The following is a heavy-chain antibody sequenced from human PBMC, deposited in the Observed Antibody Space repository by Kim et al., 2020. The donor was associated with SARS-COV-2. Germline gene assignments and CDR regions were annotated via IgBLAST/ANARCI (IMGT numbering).Heavy chain of an antibody. J-gene: IGHJ5*01. D-gene: IGHD3-9*01. CDR1: GGSIISSSYY. Sequence: SETLSLNCSVSGGSIISSSYYWGWIRQPPGKGLEWIGSIYYSGSTYYNPSLKSRVTISVHTSKNQFSLKLSSVTAADTAVYYCARNLRYFDWSTNNWF. CDR3: ARNLRYFDWSTNNWF. CDR2: IYYSGST. V-gene: IGHV4-39*07.